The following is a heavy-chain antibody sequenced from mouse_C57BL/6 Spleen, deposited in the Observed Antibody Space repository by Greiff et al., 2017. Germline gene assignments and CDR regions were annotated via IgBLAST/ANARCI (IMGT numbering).Heavy chain of an antibody. V-gene: IGHV5-4*01. Sequence: EVQRVESGGGLVKPGGSLKLSCAASGFTFSSYAMSWVRQTPEKRLEWVATISDGGSYTYYPDNVKGRFTISRDNAENNLYLQMSHLKSEDTAMYYCARESYGGNFDYWGQGTTLTVSS. CDR3: ARESYGGNFDY. J-gene: IGHJ2*01. D-gene: IGHD1-1*01. CDR2: ISDGGSYT. CDR1: GFTFSSYA.